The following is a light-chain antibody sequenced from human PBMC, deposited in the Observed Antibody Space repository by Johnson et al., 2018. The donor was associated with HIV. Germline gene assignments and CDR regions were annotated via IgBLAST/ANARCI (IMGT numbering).Light chain of an antibody. CDR1: SSNIGNNY. Sequence: QSVLTQPPSVSAAPGQKVTISCSGSSSNIGNNYVSWYQQLPGTAPKLLIYENNKRPSGIPDRFSGPKSGTSATLAINGLQTGDEADYYCGTWDTSLNTGGAFGAGTKVTVL. CDR2: ENN. CDR3: GTWDTSLNTGGA. V-gene: IGLV1-51*01. J-gene: IGLJ1*01.